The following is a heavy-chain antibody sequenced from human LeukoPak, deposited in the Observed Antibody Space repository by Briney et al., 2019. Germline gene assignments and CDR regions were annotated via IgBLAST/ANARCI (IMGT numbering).Heavy chain of an antibody. D-gene: IGHD1-26*01. CDR1: GFTFSSYA. V-gene: IGHV3-23*01. J-gene: IGHJ4*02. CDR2: ISGSGGRT. CDR3: AKAGGWDLRGKYYYCDF. Sequence: PGGSLRLSCAASGFTFSSYAMNWVRQAPGKGLEWASAISGSGGRTYDADSVKGRFIISRDNSKNTVYLQMNSLKIEDTAVYYCAKAGGWDLRGKYYYCDFWGRGTLVTVSS.